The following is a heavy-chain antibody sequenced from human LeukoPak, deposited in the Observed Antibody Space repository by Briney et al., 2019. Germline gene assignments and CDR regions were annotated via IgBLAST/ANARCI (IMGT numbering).Heavy chain of an antibody. CDR1: GTSIRSGDYY. CDR3: AALQRPAAIEY. CDR2: IYYSGST. J-gene: IGHJ4*02. V-gene: IGHV4-30-4*01. Sequence: SQTLSLTCTVSGTSIRSGDYYWCWIRQPPGKGLEWIGYIYYSGSTYYNPSLKSRLTIAVDTSKNQFSLRLTSVTAADTAVYYCAALQRPAAIEYWGQGTLVTVSS. D-gene: IGHD2-2*01.